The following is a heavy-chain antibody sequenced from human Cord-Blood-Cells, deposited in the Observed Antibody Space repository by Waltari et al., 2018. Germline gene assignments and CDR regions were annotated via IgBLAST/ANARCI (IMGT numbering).Heavy chain of an antibody. V-gene: IGHV3-49*04. Sequence: EVQLVESGGGLVQPGRSLRLSCTASGSTFGDYAMSWVRQAPGKGLEWVGFIRSKAYGGTTEYAASVKGRFTISRDDSKSIAYLQMNSLKTEDTAVYYCTRAIDILTGYFDYWGQGTLVTVSS. D-gene: IGHD3-9*01. CDR3: TRAIDILTGYFDY. CDR2: IRSKAYGGTT. J-gene: IGHJ4*02. CDR1: GSTFGDYA.